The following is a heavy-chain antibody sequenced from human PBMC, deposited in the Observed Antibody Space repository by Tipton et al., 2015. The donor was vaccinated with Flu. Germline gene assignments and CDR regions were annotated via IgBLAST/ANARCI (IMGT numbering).Heavy chain of an antibody. D-gene: IGHD3-10*01. V-gene: IGHV4-38-2*02. CDR1: GDSMRRDYF. CDR2: IHYSGSP. Sequence: TLSLTCTVSGDSMRRDYFWGWIRQAPGKGLEWIGNIHYSGSPHYNPSLKSRVTISVDTSKNQFSLKLSSVTAADTAVYFCARDYFFGSGPLLFDYWGQGTLVTVSS. J-gene: IGHJ4*02. CDR3: ARDYFFGSGPLLFDY.